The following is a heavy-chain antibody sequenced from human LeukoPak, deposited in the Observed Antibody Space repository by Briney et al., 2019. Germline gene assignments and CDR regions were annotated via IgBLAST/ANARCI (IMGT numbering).Heavy chain of an antibody. Sequence: GASVKVSCKASGYAFTSYGISWVRQAPGQGLEWMGWISAYNGNTNYAPKLQGRVTMTTDTSTSTAYMELRSLRSDDTAVYYCAGEDCSGGSCYSLSLTPVFHVFDIWGQGTMVTVSS. CDR2: ISAYNGNT. CDR1: GYAFTSYG. CDR3: AGEDCSGGSCYSLSLTPVFHVFDI. D-gene: IGHD2-15*01. V-gene: IGHV1-18*01. J-gene: IGHJ3*02.